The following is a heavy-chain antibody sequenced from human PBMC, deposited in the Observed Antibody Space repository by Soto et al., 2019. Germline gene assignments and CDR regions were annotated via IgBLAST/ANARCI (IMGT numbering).Heavy chain of an antibody. Sequence: QLQLQESGPGLVKPWETLSLTCNVSGGSFSSSSYYWVWFRQPQGKGLEGIGSINYSGTTYDNPHLKSRVTISVDTSKNQFSLKLSSVTAADTAVYYCARQEVRGRYTYWGQGTLVTVSS. CDR1: GGSFSSSSYY. CDR2: INYSGTT. V-gene: IGHV4-39*01. J-gene: IGHJ4*02. D-gene: IGHD3-10*01. CDR3: ARQEVRGRYTY.